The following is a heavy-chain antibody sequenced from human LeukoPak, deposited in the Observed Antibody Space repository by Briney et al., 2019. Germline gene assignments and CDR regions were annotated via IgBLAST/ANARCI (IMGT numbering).Heavy chain of an antibody. V-gene: IGHV3-21*01. Sequence: GGSLRLSCAASGFTFSSYSMNWVRQAPGKGLEWVSSISSSSSYIYYADSVKGRFAISRDNAKNSLYLQMDSLRAEDAAVYYCARDDRDMTTVTTLDYWGQGTLVTVSS. CDR1: GFTFSSYS. J-gene: IGHJ4*02. CDR2: ISSSSSYI. D-gene: IGHD4-11*01. CDR3: ARDDRDMTTVTTLDY.